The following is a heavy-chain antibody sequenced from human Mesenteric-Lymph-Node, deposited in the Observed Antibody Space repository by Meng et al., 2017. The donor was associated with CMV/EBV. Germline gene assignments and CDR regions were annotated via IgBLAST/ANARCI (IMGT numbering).Heavy chain of an antibody. CDR2: IYHSGST. V-gene: IGHV4-4*02. J-gene: IGHJ6*02. D-gene: IGHD3-10*01. CDR3: ARVPLSGAYYYGMDV. Sequence: GSLRLSCAASGFTFSSYAMSWVRPPPGKGLEWIGEIYHSGSTNYNPSLKSRVTISVDKSKNQFSLKLSSVTAADTAVYYCARVPLSGAYYYGMDVWGQGTTVTVSS. CDR1: GFTFSSYAM.